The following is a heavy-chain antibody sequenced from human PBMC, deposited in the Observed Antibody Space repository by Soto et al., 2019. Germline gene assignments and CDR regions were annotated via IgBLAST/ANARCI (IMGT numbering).Heavy chain of an antibody. CDR1: GYGFTSYY. J-gene: IGHJ5*02. V-gene: IGHV1-46*01. CDR2: INPSGGST. Sequence: ASVKVSCKASGYGFTSYYMHWVRQAPGQGLEWMGIINPSGGSTSYAQKFQGRVTMTRDTSTSTVYMELSSLRSEDTAVYYCARDRAGAAALYWFDPWGQGTLVTVSS. CDR3: ARDRAGAAALYWFDP. D-gene: IGHD6-13*01.